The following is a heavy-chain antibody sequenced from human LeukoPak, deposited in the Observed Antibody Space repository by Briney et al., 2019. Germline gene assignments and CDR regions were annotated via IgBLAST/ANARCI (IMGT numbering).Heavy chain of an antibody. CDR3: ARGSRYGSGSYCGY. CDR2: MNPNSGNT. D-gene: IGHD3-10*01. Sequence: GASVKVSCKASGYTFTSYDINWVRQATGQGLEWMGWMNPNSGNTGFAQKFQGRVTMTRNTSISTAYMELSSLRSEDTAVYYCARGSRYGSGSYCGYWGQGTLVTVSS. V-gene: IGHV1-8*01. CDR1: GYTFTSYD. J-gene: IGHJ4*02.